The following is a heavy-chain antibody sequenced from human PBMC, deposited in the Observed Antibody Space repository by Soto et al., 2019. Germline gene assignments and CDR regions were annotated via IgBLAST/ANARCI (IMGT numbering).Heavy chain of an antibody. V-gene: IGHV4-59*01. Sequence: SETLSLTCTVPCRSILSYYWSWIRQPPGKGLEWIGYIYDSGSTNYNPSLKSRVTISVDTSKNQFSLKLTSVTAADTAVYYCAAPPRYWGQGTLVTVS. J-gene: IGHJ4*02. CDR2: IYDSGST. CDR3: AAPPRY. CDR1: CRSILSYY. D-gene: IGHD6-6*01.